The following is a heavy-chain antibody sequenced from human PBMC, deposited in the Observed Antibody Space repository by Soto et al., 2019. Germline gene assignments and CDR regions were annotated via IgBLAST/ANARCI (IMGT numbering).Heavy chain of an antibody. V-gene: IGHV4-59*01. CDR1: GGSISSYY. CDR3: ARRYGGNFDY. D-gene: IGHD1-26*01. CDR2: IYDSGST. J-gene: IGHJ4*02. Sequence: PSETLSLTCTVSGGSISSYYWGWIRQPPGKGLEWIGYIYDSGSTNYNPSLKSRVTISVDTSKNQFSLKLTSVTAADTAVYYCARRYGGNFDYWGQGTLVTVSS.